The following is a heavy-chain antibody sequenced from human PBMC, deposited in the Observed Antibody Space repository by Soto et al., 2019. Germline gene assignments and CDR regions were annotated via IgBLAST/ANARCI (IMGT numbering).Heavy chain of an antibody. Sequence: QLQLQESGPGLVKPSETLSLTCTVSGGSISSSSYYWGWIRQPPGKGLEWIGSIYYSGSTYYNPSLMSRVTISVDTSKNQFSLKLSSVTAADTAVYYCARRIVVAGTVFDYWGQGTLVTVSS. CDR1: GGSISSSSYY. V-gene: IGHV4-39*01. J-gene: IGHJ4*02. CDR3: ARRIVVAGTVFDY. D-gene: IGHD6-19*01. CDR2: IYYSGST.